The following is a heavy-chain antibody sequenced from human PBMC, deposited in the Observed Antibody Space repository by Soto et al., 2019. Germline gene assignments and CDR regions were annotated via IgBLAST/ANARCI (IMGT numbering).Heavy chain of an antibody. J-gene: IGHJ6*03. CDR1: GGTFSSYT. D-gene: IGHD6-13*01. CDR3: ARGGEVLAAAYSYYYYYMDV. CDR2: IIPILGIA. Sequence: VKVSCKASGGTFSSYTISWVRQAPGQGLAWMGRIIPILGIANYAQKFQGRVTITADKSTSTAYMELSSLRSEDTAVYYCARGGEVLAAAYSYYYYYMDVWGKGTTVTVSS. V-gene: IGHV1-69*02.